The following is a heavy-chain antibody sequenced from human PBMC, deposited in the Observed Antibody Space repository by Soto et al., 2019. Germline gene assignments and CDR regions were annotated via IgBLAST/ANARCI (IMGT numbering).Heavy chain of an antibody. CDR2: INAGNGNT. J-gene: IGHJ5*02. Sequence: GASVKVSCKASGYTFTSYAMHWVRQAPGQRLEWMGWINAGNGNTKYSQKFQGRVTITRDTSASTAYMELSSLRSEDTAVYYCARGAPKLLLWYNWFDPWGQGTLVTVSS. CDR1: GYTFTSYA. CDR3: ARGAPKLLLWYNWFDP. V-gene: IGHV1-3*01. D-gene: IGHD2-2*01.